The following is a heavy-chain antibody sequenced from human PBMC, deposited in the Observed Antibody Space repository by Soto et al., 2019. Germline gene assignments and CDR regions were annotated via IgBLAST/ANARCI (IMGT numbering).Heavy chain of an antibody. CDR1: GFTFSSYG. V-gene: IGHV3-33*01. CDR2: IWYDGSNK. D-gene: IGHD2-2*01. Sequence: QVQLVESGGGVVQPGRSLRLSCAASGFTFSSYGMHWVRQAPGKGLEWVAVIWYDGSNKYYADSVKGRFTISRDNSKNTLYLQMNSLRAEDTAVYYCARDIIGGYCSSTSCYGDDYWGQGTLVTVSS. CDR3: ARDIIGGYCSSTSCYGDDY. J-gene: IGHJ4*02.